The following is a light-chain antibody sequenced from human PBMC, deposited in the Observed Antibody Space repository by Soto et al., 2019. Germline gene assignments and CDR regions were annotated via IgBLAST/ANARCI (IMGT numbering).Light chain of an antibody. Sequence: EIVVIQSPRILTLSPDERATLSCRASQSLTNSFIAWYQQKPGQAPRLLIYDTSSRASGIPDRFSGSGSGTDFTLTISSLELEDFEVYDCQQRRNWRPEVTFGQGTRVEIK. CDR2: DTS. J-gene: IGKJ5*01. V-gene: IGKV3D-20*02. CDR1: QSLTNSF. CDR3: QQRRNWRPEVT.